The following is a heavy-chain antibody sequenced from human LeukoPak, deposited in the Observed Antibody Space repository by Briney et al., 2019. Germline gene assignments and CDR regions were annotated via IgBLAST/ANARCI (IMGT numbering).Heavy chain of an antibody. CDR1: GFTFSDYY. V-gene: IGHV3-11*04. J-gene: IGHJ6*03. Sequence: GGSLRLSCAASGFTFSDYYMSWIRQAPGKGLEWVSYISSSGSTIYYADSVKGRFTISRDNAKNSLYLQMNSLRAEDTAVYYCAREGVYFGWPLNYYYYYMDVWGKGTTVTVSS. CDR3: AREGVYFGWPLNYYYYYMDV. CDR2: ISSSGSTI. D-gene: IGHD5-24*01.